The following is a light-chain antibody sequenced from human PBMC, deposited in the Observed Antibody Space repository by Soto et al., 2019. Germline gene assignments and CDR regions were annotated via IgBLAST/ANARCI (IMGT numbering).Light chain of an antibody. J-gene: IGKJ2*01. Sequence: DIPMTQSPSTLSAFVGDRVTITCRASQSVSSSLAWYQQKPGKAPKLLIYDASTLESGVPSRFSGSGYGTEFTLTINSLQPGDFATYYCQQYESFSPYIFGQGTRLEI. CDR1: QSVSSS. CDR2: DAS. CDR3: QQYESFSPYI. V-gene: IGKV1-5*01.